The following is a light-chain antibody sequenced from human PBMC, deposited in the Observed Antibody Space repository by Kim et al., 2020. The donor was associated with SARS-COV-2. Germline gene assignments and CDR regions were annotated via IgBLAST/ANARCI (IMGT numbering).Light chain of an antibody. J-gene: IGLJ3*02. CDR3: QAWDSSTVV. V-gene: IGLV3-1*01. CDR1: KLGDKY. CDR2: EDT. Sequence: SPGQTAIVPCSGDKLGDKYACWYQQKPGQSPVLVISEDTKRPSGIPERFSGSNSGNTATLTISGTQAMDEADYYCQAWDSSTVVFGGGTQLTVL.